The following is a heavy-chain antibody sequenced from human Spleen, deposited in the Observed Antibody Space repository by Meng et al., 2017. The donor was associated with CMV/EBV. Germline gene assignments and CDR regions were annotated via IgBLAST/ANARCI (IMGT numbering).Heavy chain of an antibody. CDR1: GFIYNNYW. J-gene: IGHJ3*02. CDR2: IKHDGREK. Sequence: GESLKISCAVSGFIYNNYWMSWVRQAPGKGLEWVANIKHDGREKYYVDSVKGRFTISRDNSKNTVYLQVNSLRAEDTAVYYCAKDLRTLDAFDIWGQGTMVTVSS. CDR3: AKDLRTLDAFDI. V-gene: IGHV3-7*03. D-gene: IGHD1-14*01.